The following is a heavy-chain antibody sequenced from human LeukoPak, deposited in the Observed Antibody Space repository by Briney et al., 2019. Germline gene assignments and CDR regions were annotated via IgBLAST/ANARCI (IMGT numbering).Heavy chain of an antibody. J-gene: IGHJ4*02. Sequence: GGSLRLSCAASGFTFSDYYMSWIRQAPGKGLEWVAVISYDGSNKYYADSVKGRFTISRDNSKNTLYLQMNSLRAEDTAVYYCAKAGNYYDSSGYSTSFDYWGQGTLVTVSS. CDR3: AKAGNYYDSSGYSTSFDY. CDR1: GFTFSDYY. D-gene: IGHD3-22*01. CDR2: ISYDGSNK. V-gene: IGHV3-30*18.